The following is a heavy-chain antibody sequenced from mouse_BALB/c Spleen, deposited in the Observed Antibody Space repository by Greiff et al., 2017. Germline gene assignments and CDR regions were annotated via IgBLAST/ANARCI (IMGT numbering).Heavy chain of an antibody. J-gene: IGHJ4*01. CDR2: IDPANGNT. Sequence: EVQLQQSGAELVKPGASVKLSCTASGFNIKDTYMHWVKQRPEQGLEWIGRIDPANGNTKYDPKFQGKATITADTSSNTAYLQLSSLTSEDTAVYYCAWYGSSYSYYAMDYWGQGTSVTVSS. V-gene: IGHV14-3*02. CDR1: GFNIKDTY. CDR3: AWYGSSYSYYAMDY. D-gene: IGHD1-1*01.